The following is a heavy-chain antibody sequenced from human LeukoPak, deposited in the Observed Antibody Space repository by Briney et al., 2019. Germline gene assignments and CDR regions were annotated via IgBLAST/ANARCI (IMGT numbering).Heavy chain of an antibody. V-gene: IGHV3-66*01. CDR1: GFTFSSYS. CDR3: ARWDTALVMGTDAFDI. Sequence: GGSLRLSCAASGFTFSSYSMNWVRQAPGKGLEWVSIIYSGGSTYYADSVKGRFTISRDNSKNTLYLQMNSLRAEDTALYYCARWDTALVMGTDAFDIWGQGTMVTVSS. J-gene: IGHJ3*02. D-gene: IGHD5-18*01. CDR2: IYSGGST.